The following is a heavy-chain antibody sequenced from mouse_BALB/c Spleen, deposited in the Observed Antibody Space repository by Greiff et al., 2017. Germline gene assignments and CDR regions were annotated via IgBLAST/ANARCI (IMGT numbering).Heavy chain of an antibody. CDR1: GFTFSSYA. CDR3: ARGLYRYDEAY. D-gene: IGHD2-14*01. V-gene: IGHV5-6-5*01. CDR2: ISSGGST. J-gene: IGHJ3*01. Sequence: EVQGVESGGGLVKPGGSLKLSCAASGFTFSSYAMSWVRQTPEKRLEWVASISSGGSTYYPDSVKGRFTISRDNARNILYLQMSSLRSEDTAMYYCARGLYRYDEAYWGQGTLVTVSA.